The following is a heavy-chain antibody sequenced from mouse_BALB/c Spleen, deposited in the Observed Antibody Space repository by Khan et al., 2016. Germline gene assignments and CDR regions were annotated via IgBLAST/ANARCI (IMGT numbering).Heavy chain of an antibody. D-gene: IGHD2-14*01. CDR1: GFNIKDTY. Sequence: VRLQQSGAELVKPGASVKLSCTASGFNIKDTYMHWVKQRPEQGLEWIGRIDPANGNTKYDPKFQGKATITADTSSNTAYLQLSSLTSEDTAVYYCARAVRFAYGGQGTLVTVSA. V-gene: IGHV14-3*02. CDR3: ARAVRFAY. CDR2: IDPANGNT. J-gene: IGHJ3*01.